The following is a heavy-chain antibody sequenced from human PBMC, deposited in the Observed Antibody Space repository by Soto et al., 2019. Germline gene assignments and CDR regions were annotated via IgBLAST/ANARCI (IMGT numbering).Heavy chain of an antibody. CDR3: ARGPGYSSGWQLFDY. V-gene: IGHV1-8*01. CDR1: GYTFTSYD. CDR2: MNPNSGNT. D-gene: IGHD6-19*01. Sequence: GGSVKVSCKASGYTFTSYDINWVRQATGQGLEWMGWMNPNSGNTGFAQKFQGRVTMTRNTSISTAYMELSSLRSEDTAVFYFARGPGYSSGWQLFDYWGQGTLVTVSS. J-gene: IGHJ4*02.